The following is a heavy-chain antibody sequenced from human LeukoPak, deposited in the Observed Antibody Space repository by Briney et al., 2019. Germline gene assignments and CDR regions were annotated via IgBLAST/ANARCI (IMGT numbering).Heavy chain of an antibody. CDR3: TRHSDVIGAI. V-gene: IGHV5-51*01. CDR2: IYPRDSDT. Sequence: GESLKISCKASGYTFTHQWIGWVRQKSGSGLEWMGIIYPRDSDTRYSPSFQGHVTISADTSINPAYLEWSRLEASDTGIYYCTRHSDVIGAIWGQGTLVTVSS. CDR1: GYTFTHQW. J-gene: IGHJ4*02. D-gene: IGHD3-10*01.